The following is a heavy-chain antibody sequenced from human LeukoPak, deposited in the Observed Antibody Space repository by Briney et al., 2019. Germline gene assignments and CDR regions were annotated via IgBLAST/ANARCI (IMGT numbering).Heavy chain of an antibody. Sequence: ASVKVSCKASGYTFASSDINWVRQAPGQGLEWMGWTNPNSGKTGYARKFQGRVTMTKNTSISTAYMEVSSLGYDDTAIYYCARGRPGLAPAGTYDFWGQGTLITVSS. J-gene: IGHJ4*02. CDR1: GYTFASSD. CDR3: ARGRPGLAPAGTYDF. CDR2: TNPNSGKT. V-gene: IGHV1-8*01. D-gene: IGHD6-13*01.